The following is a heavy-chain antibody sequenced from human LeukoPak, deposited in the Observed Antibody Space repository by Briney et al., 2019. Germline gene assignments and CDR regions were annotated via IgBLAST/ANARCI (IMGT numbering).Heavy chain of an antibody. CDR3: AKDHLAIFMIVVVLDS. V-gene: IGHV3-30-3*01. D-gene: IGHD3-22*01. CDR1: GFTFSSYA. J-gene: IGHJ4*02. CDR2: ISYDGSNK. Sequence: GGSLRVSCAASGFTFSSYAMYWVRQAPGKGLERVAVISYDGSNKYYADSVKGRFTISRDNSNDTLYLQMSSLRAEDTAIYYCAKDHLAIFMIVVVLDSWGQGTLVTVSS.